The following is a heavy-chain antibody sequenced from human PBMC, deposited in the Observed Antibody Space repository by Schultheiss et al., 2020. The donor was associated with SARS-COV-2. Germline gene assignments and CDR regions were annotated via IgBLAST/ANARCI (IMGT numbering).Heavy chain of an antibody. J-gene: IGHJ4*02. V-gene: IGHV3-21*04. Sequence: GGSLRLSCAASGFTFSSYSMNWVRQAPGKGLEWVSSISSSSSYIYYADSVRGRFTISRDNATKSLYLHMNGLRADDTAIYYCGREGVYRAFDSWGQGALVTVSS. CDR2: ISSSSSYI. CDR3: GREGVYRAFDS. D-gene: IGHD3-10*01. CDR1: GFTFSSYS.